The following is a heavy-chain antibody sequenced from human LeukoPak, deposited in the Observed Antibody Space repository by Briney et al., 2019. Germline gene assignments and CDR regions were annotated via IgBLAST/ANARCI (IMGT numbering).Heavy chain of an antibody. CDR1: GFTFSTYA. J-gene: IGHJ4*02. D-gene: IGHD6-19*01. CDR3: AKVMSRGTSVAGAFDY. CDR2: ISGSGGST. V-gene: IGHV3-23*01. Sequence: PGGSLRRSCAASGFTFSTYAMSWARQAPGKGLEWVSVISGSGGSTNYADSVKGRFTISRDNSKNTLFLQMSSLRAEDTAVYYCAKVMSRGTSVAGAFDYWGQGTLVTVSS.